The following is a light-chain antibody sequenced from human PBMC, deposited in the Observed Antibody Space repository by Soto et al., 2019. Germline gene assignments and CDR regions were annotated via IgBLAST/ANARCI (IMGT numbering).Light chain of an antibody. CDR3: QQSYSTPVT. CDR1: QSISSY. J-gene: IGKJ4*01. CDR2: AAS. Sequence: DIQMTQSPSSLSASVGDRVTITCRASQSISSYLNWYPQPKGKPPKLLIYAASSLQSGVPSRFSGMGSGTDFTLTISSLQTEDFSTYSCQQSYSTPVTFGGGTKVDIK. V-gene: IGKV1-39*01.